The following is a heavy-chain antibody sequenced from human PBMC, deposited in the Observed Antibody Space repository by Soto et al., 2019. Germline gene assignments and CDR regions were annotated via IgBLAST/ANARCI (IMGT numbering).Heavy chain of an antibody. CDR1: GFTLSSYG. D-gene: IGHD5-12*01. J-gene: IGHJ3*02. CDR2: IWYDGSNK. V-gene: IGHV3-33*01. CDR3: PRDWGYGAFDI. Sequence: GRSLRLSCAASGFTLSSYGMHLARQAPGKGLEWVAVIWYDGSNKYYADSVKGRFTISRDNCKNTLYLQMKSLRAEDTAVYYCPRDWGYGAFDIWRQGTMVTVSS.